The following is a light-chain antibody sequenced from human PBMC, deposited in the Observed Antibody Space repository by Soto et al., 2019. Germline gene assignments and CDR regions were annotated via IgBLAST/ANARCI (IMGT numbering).Light chain of an antibody. V-gene: IGLV2-11*01. Sequence: QSVLTQPRSVSGSPGQLVTISCTGTSSDVGGYNYVSWYQQHTGKAPKLMIYDVTTRPSGVPDRFSGSKSGNTASLTISGLQAEDEADYYCSSHAGSSVVFGTGTKVTVL. CDR2: DVT. J-gene: IGLJ1*01. CDR3: SSHAGSSVV. CDR1: SSDVGGYNY.